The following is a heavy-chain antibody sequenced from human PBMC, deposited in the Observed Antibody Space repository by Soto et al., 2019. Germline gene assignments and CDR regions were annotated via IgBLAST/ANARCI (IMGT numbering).Heavy chain of an antibody. V-gene: IGHV3-30-3*01. J-gene: IGHJ3*02. D-gene: IGHD3-22*01. CDR3: ASEKYYYDSSGYYPDAFDI. CDR2: ISYDGSNK. CDR1: GFTFSSYA. Sequence: GGSLRLSCAASGFTFSSYAMHWVRQAPGKGLEWVAVISYDGSNKYYADSVKGRFTISRDNSKNTLYLQMNSLRAEDTAVYYCASEKYYYDSSGYYPDAFDIWGQGTMVTVSS.